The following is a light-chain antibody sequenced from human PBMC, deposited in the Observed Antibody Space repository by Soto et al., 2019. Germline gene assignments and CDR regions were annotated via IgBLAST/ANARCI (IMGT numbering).Light chain of an antibody. CDR2: EVS. J-gene: IGLJ2*01. V-gene: IGLV2-8*01. Sequence: QSALTQPPSASGSPGQSVTISCTGTSSDIGAYDYVSWYQQHPGKVPKLMIYEVSKRPSGVPDRFSASKSGNTASLTVSGLQAEDEADYYCSSFTNNNTPHVVFGGGTKVTVL. CDR1: SSDIGAYDY. CDR3: SSFTNNNTPHVV.